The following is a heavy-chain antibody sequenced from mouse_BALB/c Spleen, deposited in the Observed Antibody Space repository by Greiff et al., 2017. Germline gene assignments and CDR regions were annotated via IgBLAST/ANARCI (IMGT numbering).Heavy chain of an antibody. J-gene: IGHJ4*01. Sequence: QVQLQQSGAELVRPGASVTLSCKASGSTFTDYEMHWVKQTPVHGLEWIGAIDPETGGTAYNQKFKGKATLTADKSSSTAYMELRSLTSEDSAVYYCTRDSLLRLGYAMDYWGQGTSVTVSS. V-gene: IGHV1-15*01. CDR1: GSTFTDYE. D-gene: IGHD1-2*01. CDR2: IDPETGGT. CDR3: TRDSLLRLGYAMDY.